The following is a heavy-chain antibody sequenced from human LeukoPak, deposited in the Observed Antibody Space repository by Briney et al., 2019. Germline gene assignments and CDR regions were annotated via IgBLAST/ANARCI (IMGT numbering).Heavy chain of an antibody. V-gene: IGHV3-21*01. J-gene: IGHJ4*02. Sequence: GGSLRLSCAASGFTFSSYSMNWVRQAPGKGLEWVSSISSSSSYIYYADSVKGRFTISRDNAKNSLYLQMNSLRAEDTAVYYCARDYYDSSGYFRDPLPGDDYYFDYWGQGTLVAVSS. D-gene: IGHD3-22*01. CDR3: ARDYYDSSGYFRDPLPGDDYYFDY. CDR1: GFTFSSYS. CDR2: ISSSSSYI.